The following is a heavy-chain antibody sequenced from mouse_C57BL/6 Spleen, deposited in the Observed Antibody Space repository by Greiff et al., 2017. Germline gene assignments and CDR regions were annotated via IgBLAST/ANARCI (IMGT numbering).Heavy chain of an antibody. V-gene: IGHV1-72*01. CDR2: IAPNSGGT. D-gene: IGHD2-4*01. CDR1: GYTFTSYW. CDR3: ARGDYDGYD. J-gene: IGHJ2*01. Sequence: QVQLKQPVAELVKPGASVQLSCKASGYTFTSYWMPWVKQRPGRGLEWIGRIAPNSGGTKYNEKFKSKATLTVDKPSRTAYMQLSSLTSEDSAVYYCARGDYDGYDWGQGTTLTVSS.